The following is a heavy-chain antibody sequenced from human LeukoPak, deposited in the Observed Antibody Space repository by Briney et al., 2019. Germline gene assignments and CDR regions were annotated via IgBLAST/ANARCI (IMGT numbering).Heavy chain of an antibody. V-gene: IGHV1-3*01. J-gene: IGHJ4*02. Sequence: ASVKVSCTASGYTFTSYAMHWVRQAPGQRLEWMGWINAGNGNTKYSQKFQGRVTITRDTSATTAYMELSSLRSEDTAVYYCARDRGAGWFGESDYWGQGTLVTVSS. CDR3: ARDRGAGWFGESDY. D-gene: IGHD3-10*01. CDR2: INAGNGNT. CDR1: GYTFTSYA.